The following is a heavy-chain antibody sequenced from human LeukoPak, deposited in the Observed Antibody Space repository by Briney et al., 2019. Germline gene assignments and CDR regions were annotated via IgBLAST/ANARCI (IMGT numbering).Heavy chain of an antibody. CDR1: GFTFSGCA. Sequence: GRSLRLSCATSGFTFSGCAMHWVRQAPGKGLEWVAVVPYDGVIKYYADSLKGRFTISRDNSKNTLYLQMNSLRTEDTAMYYCATGGGLATEIDYWGQGTLVTVSS. J-gene: IGHJ4*02. CDR3: ATGGGLATEIDY. V-gene: IGHV3-30*04. D-gene: IGHD3-16*01. CDR2: VPYDGVIK.